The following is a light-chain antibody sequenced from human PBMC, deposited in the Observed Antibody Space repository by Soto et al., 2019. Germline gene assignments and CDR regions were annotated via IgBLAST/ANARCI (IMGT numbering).Light chain of an antibody. J-gene: IGKJ1*01. Sequence: DIQMTPSPSTLSASVGDRVIITCRASQSISTWLAWHQQKPGKAPKLLISDVSSLERGVPSRFSCSGSATEFTLTISGLQSDDFATYYCQQYKDYVWTFGQGTKVDIK. CDR1: QSISTW. CDR2: DVS. CDR3: QQYKDYVWT. V-gene: IGKV1-5*01.